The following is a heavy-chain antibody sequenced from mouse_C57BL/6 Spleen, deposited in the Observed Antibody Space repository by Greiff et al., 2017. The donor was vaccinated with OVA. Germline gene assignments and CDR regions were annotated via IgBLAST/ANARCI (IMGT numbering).Heavy chain of an antibody. D-gene: IGHD4-1*02. Sequence: QVQLKESGPGLVQPSQSLSITCTVSGFSLTSYGVHWVRQSPGKGLEWLGVIWSGGSTDYNADFISRLSISKDNSKSQVFFKMNRLQADDTAIYYCARSPQLEDAMDYWGQGTSVTVSS. CDR2: IWSGGST. V-gene: IGHV2-2*01. J-gene: IGHJ4*01. CDR3: ARSPQLEDAMDY. CDR1: GFSLTSYG.